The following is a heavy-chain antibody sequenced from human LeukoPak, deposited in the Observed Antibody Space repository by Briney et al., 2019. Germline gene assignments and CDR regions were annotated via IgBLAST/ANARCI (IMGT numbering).Heavy chain of an antibody. D-gene: IGHD2-2*01. CDR1: GGSFSGYY. J-gene: IGHJ6*02. Sequence: PSETLSLTCAVYGGSFSGYYWSWIRQPPGKGLEWIGEINHSGSTYYNPSLKSRVTISVDTSKNQFSLKLSSVTAADTAVYYCAGLLYCSSTSCYYYGMDVWGQGTTVTVSS. CDR2: INHSGST. CDR3: AGLLYCSSTSCYYYGMDV. V-gene: IGHV4-34*01.